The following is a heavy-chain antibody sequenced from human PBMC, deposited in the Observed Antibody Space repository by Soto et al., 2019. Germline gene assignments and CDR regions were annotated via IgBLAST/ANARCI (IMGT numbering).Heavy chain of an antibody. V-gene: IGHV3-23*01. CDR2: ISGSGSVT. CDR3: AKGGVAAARGYFDH. J-gene: IGHJ4*02. Sequence: EVQLLESGGGLVKSGGSLRLSCAASGFNFRSYGLSWVRQAPGKGLEWVSDISGSGSVTNYADSVKGRFTISRDNSNNTLTLQMDSLRAEDTAVYYCAKGGVAAARGYFDHWGQGTRVTVSS. D-gene: IGHD6-13*01. CDR1: GFNFRSYG.